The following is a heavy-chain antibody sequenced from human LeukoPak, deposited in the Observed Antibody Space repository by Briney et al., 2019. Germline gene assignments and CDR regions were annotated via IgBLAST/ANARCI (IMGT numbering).Heavy chain of an antibody. V-gene: IGHV4-61*02. CDR3: ARAVAGSRRWFDP. CDR1: GGSISNGSYY. Sequence: SETLSLTCTVSGGSISNGSYYWSWIWQPAGKGLEWIGRIYTSGSTNYNPSLKSRVTISVDTSKNQFSLKLSSVTAADAAVYYCARAVAGSRRWFDPWGQGTLVTVSS. J-gene: IGHJ5*02. D-gene: IGHD6-19*01. CDR2: IYTSGST.